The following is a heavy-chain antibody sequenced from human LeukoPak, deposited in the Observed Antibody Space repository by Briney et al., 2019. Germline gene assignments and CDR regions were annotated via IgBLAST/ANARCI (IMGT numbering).Heavy chain of an antibody. CDR3: TRVRNSNNWWGPFDI. J-gene: IGHJ3*02. CDR2: ISPNNGNT. Sequence: ASVTVSFKAFGYTFCTSSITWVRQAPGQRLEWMGWISPNNGNTHYAQGVQGRVTMTTDTSRSTAYMELRSLRSDDTAVYYCTRVRNSNNWWGPFDIWGQGTMVTVSS. V-gene: IGHV1-18*01. D-gene: IGHD1-1*01. CDR1: GYTFCTSS.